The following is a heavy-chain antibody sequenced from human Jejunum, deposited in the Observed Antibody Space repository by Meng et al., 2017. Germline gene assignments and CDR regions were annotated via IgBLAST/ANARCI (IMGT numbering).Heavy chain of an antibody. V-gene: IGHV4-34*02. CDR2: FTRGGTT. J-gene: IGHJ4*02. D-gene: IGHD1-26*01. CDR3: ARHEVDFDN. Sequence: QLQPWGAGLLKPSETLSLTCAVYGGSISGYFWSWIRQAPGEGLEWVGEFTRGGTTNYNPSLKSRVTISADTSKNQFSLTLSSVSAADTAVYYCARHEVDFDNWGQGTLVTVSS. CDR1: GGSISGYF.